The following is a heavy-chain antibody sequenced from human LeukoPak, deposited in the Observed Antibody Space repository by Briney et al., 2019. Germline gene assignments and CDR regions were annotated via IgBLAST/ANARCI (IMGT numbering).Heavy chain of an antibody. Sequence: PSETLSLTCAVSGGSISSSNWWSWVRPPPGKGLEWIGYIYYSGSTNYNPSLKSRVTISVDTSKNQFSLKLSSVTAADTAVYYCAREGIHYDILTGYYEGGYFDYWGQGTLVTVSS. CDR3: AREGIHYDILTGYYEGGYFDY. J-gene: IGHJ4*02. CDR2: IYYSGST. D-gene: IGHD3-9*01. V-gene: IGHV4-4*02. CDR1: GGSISSSNW.